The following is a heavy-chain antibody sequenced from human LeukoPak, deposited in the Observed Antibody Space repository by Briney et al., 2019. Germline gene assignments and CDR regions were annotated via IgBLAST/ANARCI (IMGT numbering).Heavy chain of an antibody. CDR1: GGSISSSSYY. CDR3: ARGVSSGYYLSY. Sequence: PSETLSLTCTVSGGSISSSSYYWGWIRQPPGKGLEWIGEINHSGSTNYNPSLKSRVTISVDTSKNQFSLKLSSVTAADTAVYYCARGVSSGYYLSYWGQGTLVTVSS. D-gene: IGHD3-22*01. CDR2: INHSGST. J-gene: IGHJ4*02. V-gene: IGHV4-39*07.